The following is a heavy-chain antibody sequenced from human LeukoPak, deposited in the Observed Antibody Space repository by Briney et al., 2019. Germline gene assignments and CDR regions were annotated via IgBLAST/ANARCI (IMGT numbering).Heavy chain of an antibody. V-gene: IGHV4-39*01. CDR3: ARRAQYYDSSGYDTFDY. Sequence: SETLSLTCTVSGGSISSSGYYWGWIRQPPGKGLEWIGSIYYSGSTYYNPSLKSRVTISVDTSKNQFSLKLSSVTAADTAVYYCARRAQYYDSSGYDTFDYWGQGTLVTVSS. CDR2: IYYSGST. D-gene: IGHD3-22*01. CDR1: GGSISSSGYY. J-gene: IGHJ4*02.